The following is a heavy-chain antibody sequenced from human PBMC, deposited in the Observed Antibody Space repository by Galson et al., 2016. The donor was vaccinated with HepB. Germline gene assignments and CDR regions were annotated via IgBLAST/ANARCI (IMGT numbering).Heavy chain of an antibody. CDR1: GFTFSSYN. D-gene: IGHD2-8*01. CDR3: ARSQMAHFDY. J-gene: IGHJ4*02. Sequence: SLRLSCAASGFTFSSYNINWVRQAPGKGLEWVSYISSSSLSIYYADSVKGRFTISRDNAKNSLYLQMNSLRAEDTAVYYCARSQMAHFDYWGQGTVVTVSS. CDR2: ISSSSLSI. V-gene: IGHV3-48*01.